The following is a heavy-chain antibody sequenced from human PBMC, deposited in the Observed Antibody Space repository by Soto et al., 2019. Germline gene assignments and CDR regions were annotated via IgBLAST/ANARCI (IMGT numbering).Heavy chain of an antibody. D-gene: IGHD2-21*02. CDR1: GYTFTSYG. V-gene: IGHV1-18*01. J-gene: IGHJ5*02. CDR3: ARGPCGGDCYSHFDP. Sequence: ASVKVSCKASGYTFTSYGISWVRQAPGQGLEWMGWISAYNGNTNYAQKLQGRVTMTTDTSTSTAYMELRSLRSDDTAVYYCARGPCGGDCYSHFDPWGQGTLVTVSS. CDR2: ISAYNGNT.